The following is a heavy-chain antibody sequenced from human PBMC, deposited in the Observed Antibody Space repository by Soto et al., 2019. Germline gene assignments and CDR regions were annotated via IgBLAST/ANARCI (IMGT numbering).Heavy chain of an antibody. Sequence: SETLSLTCTVSGGSISSYYWSWIRQPPGKGLEWIGYIYYSGSTNYNPSLKSRVTISVDTSKNQFSLKLSSVTAADTAVYYCARTQIAAAGTLGYYGMDVWGQGTTVTVS. CDR2: IYYSGST. V-gene: IGHV4-59*08. CDR3: ARTQIAAAGTLGYYGMDV. CDR1: GGSISSYY. J-gene: IGHJ6*02. D-gene: IGHD6-13*01.